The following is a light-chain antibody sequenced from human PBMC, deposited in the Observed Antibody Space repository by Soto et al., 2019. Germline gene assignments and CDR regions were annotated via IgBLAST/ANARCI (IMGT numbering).Light chain of an antibody. J-gene: IGKJ4*01. Sequence: EIVMTQSPATLSVSPGERATLSCRASQSVSSNLAWYQQKPGQAPRLLIYGASTRATGIPARFSGSGSGTEFTLTIRSLQSEDFAVYCCQQYNNWPPLTFGGGTKVEIK. CDR2: GAS. CDR3: QQYNNWPPLT. V-gene: IGKV3-15*01. CDR1: QSVSSN.